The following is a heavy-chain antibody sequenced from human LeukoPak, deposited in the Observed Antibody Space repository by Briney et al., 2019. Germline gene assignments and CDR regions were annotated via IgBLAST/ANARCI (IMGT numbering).Heavy chain of an antibody. CDR3: ARVAGYCSTTSCYGYYFDS. CDR1: GFTFSNYY. D-gene: IGHD2-2*01. J-gene: IGHJ4*02. Sequence: PGGSLRLSCAASGFTFSNYYMTWIRQAPGKGLEWVSYITSSGGAMYYADSVKGRFTISRDNAKNSLYLQMNSLRAEDTAVYYCARVAGYCSTTSCYGYYFDSWGQGTLVTVSS. CDR2: ITSSGGAM. V-gene: IGHV3-11*04.